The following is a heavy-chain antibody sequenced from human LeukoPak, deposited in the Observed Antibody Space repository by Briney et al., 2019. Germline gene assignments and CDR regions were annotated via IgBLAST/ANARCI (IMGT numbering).Heavy chain of an antibody. CDR3: ARSNWDSNVGIDY. Sequence: KSSETLSLICTVSGGSISSSSYYWGWIRQPPGKGLEWIGTMYYSGITYYNPSLKSRVTTSVDTSKNQFTLKVSSVTAADTAVYYCARSNWDSNVGIDYWGQGILVIVSS. D-gene: IGHD1-7*01. CDR2: MYYSGIT. V-gene: IGHV4-39*01. J-gene: IGHJ4*02. CDR1: GGSISSSSYY.